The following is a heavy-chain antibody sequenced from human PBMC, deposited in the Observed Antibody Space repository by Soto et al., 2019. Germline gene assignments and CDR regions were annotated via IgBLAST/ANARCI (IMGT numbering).Heavy chain of an antibody. V-gene: IGHV3-53*04. D-gene: IGHD4-4*01. CDR3: ARGVFDSNYYFDY. CDR2: IYSGGST. J-gene: IGHJ4*02. CDR1: GFTVSSNY. Sequence: GGSLRLSCAASGFTVSSNYMSWVRQAPGKGLEGVSVIYSGGSTYYADSVNGRFTISRHNSKNTLYLQMNSLRAEDTAVYYCARGVFDSNYYFDYWGQGTLVTVSS.